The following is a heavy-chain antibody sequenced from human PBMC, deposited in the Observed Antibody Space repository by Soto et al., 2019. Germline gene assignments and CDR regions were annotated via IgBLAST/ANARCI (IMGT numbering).Heavy chain of an antibody. CDR2: LDTRGRP. CDR3: ATMLNSGYYRPEGDYYFYGMDV. CDR1: GGSIRDYY. D-gene: IGHD3-22*01. J-gene: IGHJ6*02. Sequence: SETLSLTCTVSGGSIRDYYWTWIRQPAGKGLEYIGRLDTRGRPNYNPSLKSRVTWSTETSKNQFSLNLRSVTAADTAIYYCATMLNSGYYRPEGDYYFYGMDVWGQGTAVTVSS. V-gene: IGHV4-4*07.